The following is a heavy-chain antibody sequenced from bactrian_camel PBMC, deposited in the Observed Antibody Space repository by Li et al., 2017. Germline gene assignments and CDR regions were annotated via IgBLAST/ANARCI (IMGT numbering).Heavy chain of an antibody. Sequence: VQLVESGGGSVQAGGSLRLSCEASGYRYASYCMGWFRQAPGKEREGVASISTDGVPTYTDSVKGRFTISKDNAKNILYLQMNSLKPEDTVKYYCAADFLQYCRTSRLNYWGQGTQVTVS. CDR3: AADFLQYCRTSRLNY. CDR1: GYRYASYC. D-gene: IGHD2*01. CDR2: ISTDGVP. J-gene: IGHJ4*01. V-gene: IGHV3S55*01.